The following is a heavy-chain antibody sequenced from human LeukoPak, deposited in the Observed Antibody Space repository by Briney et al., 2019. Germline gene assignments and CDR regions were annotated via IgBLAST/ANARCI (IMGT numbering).Heavy chain of an antibody. CDR3: ARVRIAVARKGNFDY. J-gene: IGHJ4*02. V-gene: IGHV4-34*01. CDR1: GGSFRGYY. D-gene: IGHD6-19*01. CDR2: INHSGST. Sequence: SETLSLTCAVSGGSFRGYYWSWIRQPPGKGLEWIGEINHSGSTNYNPSLKSRVTLSVDTSKNQFSLKLSSVTAADTAVYYCARVRIAVARKGNFDYWGQGTLVTVSS.